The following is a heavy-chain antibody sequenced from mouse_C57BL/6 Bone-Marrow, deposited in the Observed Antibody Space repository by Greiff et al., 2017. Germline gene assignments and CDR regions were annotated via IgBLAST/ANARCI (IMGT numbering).Heavy chain of an antibody. V-gene: IGHV5-2*01. D-gene: IGHD3-2*02. J-gene: IGHJ2*01. Sequence: EVNVVESGGGLVQPGESLKLSCESNEYEFPSHDMSWVRTTPEKRLELVAAINSDGGSTYYPDTMERRFIISRDNTKKTLYLQMSSLRSEDTALYYCARHGQLRLDYFDYWGQGTTLTVSS. CDR3: ARHGQLRLDYFDY. CDR1: EYEFPSHD. CDR2: INSDGGST.